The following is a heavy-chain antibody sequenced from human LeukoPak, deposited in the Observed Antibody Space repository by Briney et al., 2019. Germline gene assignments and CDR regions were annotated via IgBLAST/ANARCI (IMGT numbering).Heavy chain of an antibody. V-gene: IGHV5-51*01. Sequence: GESLKISCKGSGYSFTTTTYWIGWVRQMPGKGLEWMGIIYPGDSDTRYSPSFQGQVTISADKSINTAYLQWSSLKASDTAMYYCARARVWFGELPYYYDYWGQGTLVTVSS. CDR1: GYSFTTTTYW. D-gene: IGHD3-10*01. CDR2: IYPGDSDT. CDR3: ARARVWFGELPYYYDY. J-gene: IGHJ4*02.